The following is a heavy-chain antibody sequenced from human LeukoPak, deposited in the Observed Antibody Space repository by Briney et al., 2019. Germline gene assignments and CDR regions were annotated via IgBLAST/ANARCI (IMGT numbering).Heavy chain of an antibody. J-gene: IGHJ6*03. CDR3: AKNGDRGAFCSGGTCYPYYYYYMDV. CDR1: GFTFSTYG. Sequence: GGSLRLSRAASGFTFSTYGMSWVRQAPGKGLEWVSAVSSTGGTTYYADSVKGRFTISRDNSKNTLFPQINSLRAEDTAVYYCAKNGDRGAFCSGGTCYPYYYYYMDVWGKGTTVTMSS. D-gene: IGHD2-15*01. CDR2: VSSTGGTT. V-gene: IGHV3-23*01.